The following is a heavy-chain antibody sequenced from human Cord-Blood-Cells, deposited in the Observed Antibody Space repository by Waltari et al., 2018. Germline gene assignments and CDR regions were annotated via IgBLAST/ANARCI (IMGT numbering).Heavy chain of an antibody. CDR1: GFTFSSYG. CDR2: ISYDGSNK. Sequence: QVQLVESGGGVVQPGRSLRLSCAASGFTFSSYGMHWVRQAPGKGLEWVAVISYDGSNKYDADSVKGRFTISRDNSKNTLYLQMNSLRAEDTAVYYCAKDLLGTFDYWGQGTLVTVSS. CDR3: AKDLLGTFDY. V-gene: IGHV3-30*18. J-gene: IGHJ4*02. D-gene: IGHD7-27*01.